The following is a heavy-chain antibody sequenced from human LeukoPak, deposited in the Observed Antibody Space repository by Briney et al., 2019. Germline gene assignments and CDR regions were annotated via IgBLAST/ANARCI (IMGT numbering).Heavy chain of an antibody. CDR2: IYWNDDK. J-gene: IGHJ4*02. CDR3: AHRPPPDTAMVDMYYFDY. D-gene: IGHD5-18*01. CDR1: GFSLSTSGVG. V-gene: IGHV2-5*01. Sequence: SGPTLVKPPQTLTLTCTFSGFSLSTSGVGVGWIRQPPGKALEWLALIYWNDDKRYSPSLKSRLTIIKDTSKNQVVLTMTNMDPVHTATYYCAHRPPPDTAMVDMYYFDYWGQGTLLTVSS.